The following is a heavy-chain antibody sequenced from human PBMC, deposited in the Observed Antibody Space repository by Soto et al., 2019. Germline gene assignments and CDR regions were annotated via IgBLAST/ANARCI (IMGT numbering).Heavy chain of an antibody. D-gene: IGHD2-8*01. V-gene: IGHV4-59*01. CDR3: ARDTSGWFDH. Sequence: PETLSLTCSVSGGSISGYYLNWIRQPPGKGLEWIGFVHYSGSTDYNPPLKSRVTISVDTSKNQFSLKLSSVTAADTAVYYCARDTSGWFDHWGQGTLVTVSS. CDR1: GGSISGYY. J-gene: IGHJ5*02. CDR2: VHYSGST.